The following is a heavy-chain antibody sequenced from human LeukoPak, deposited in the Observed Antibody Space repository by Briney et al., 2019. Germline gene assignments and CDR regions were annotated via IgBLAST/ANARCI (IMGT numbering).Heavy chain of an antibody. CDR2: ISYDGSNK. CDR3: ARDRGGGYDLCDY. D-gene: IGHD5-12*01. CDR1: GFTFSDYY. J-gene: IGHJ4*02. V-gene: IGHV3-30-3*01. Sequence: GGSLRLSCAASGFTFSDYYMSWIRQAPGKGLEWVAVISYDGSNKYYADSVKGRFTISRDNSKNMLYLQMNSLRAEDTAVYYCARDRGGGYDLCDYWGQGTLVTVSS.